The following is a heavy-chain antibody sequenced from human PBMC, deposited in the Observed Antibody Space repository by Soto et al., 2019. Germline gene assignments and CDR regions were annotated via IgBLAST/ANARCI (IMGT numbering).Heavy chain of an antibody. CDR2: IYYSGST. Sequence: QVQLQESGPGLVKPSETLSLTCTVSGGSISSYYWSWIRQPPGKGLEWIGYIYYSGSTNYNPSLQSRVTISVDTSKNQFSLKMSSVTAADTAVYYCARSLFIYDYIWGSYRLSAFDIWGQGTMVTVSS. D-gene: IGHD3-16*02. V-gene: IGHV4-59*08. J-gene: IGHJ3*02. CDR3: ARSLFIYDYIWGSYRLSAFDI. CDR1: GGSISSYY.